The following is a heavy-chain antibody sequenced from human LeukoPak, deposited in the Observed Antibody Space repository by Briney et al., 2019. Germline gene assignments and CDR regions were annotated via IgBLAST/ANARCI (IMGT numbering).Heavy chain of an antibody. CDR3: ARDRDYGSGSYDY. Sequence: SETLSLTCTVSGGSISRYYWSWIRQHPGNGLEWIGYISYTGSTTYNSSLKSRVTIPLDTSQNQFSLKLSSVTAADTAVYYCARDRDYGSGSYDYWGQGSLVTVSS. D-gene: IGHD3-10*01. V-gene: IGHV4-59*01. CDR2: ISYTGST. CDR1: GGSISRYY. J-gene: IGHJ4*02.